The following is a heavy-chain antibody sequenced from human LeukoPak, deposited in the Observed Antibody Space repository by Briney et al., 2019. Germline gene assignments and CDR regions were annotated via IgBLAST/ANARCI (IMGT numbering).Heavy chain of an antibody. CDR2: ISRSSRHL. J-gene: IGHJ1*01. CDR1: GFTFSSYS. D-gene: IGHD4-17*01. CDR3: VRDFDTVTTAYLQL. V-gene: IGHV3-21*01. Sequence: GGSLRLSCAASGFTFSSYSLNWVRQAPGKGLEWVSSISRSSRHLYYADSVKGRFTISRDDAKNSVYLQMNSLRADETAVYYCVRDFDTVTTAYLQLWGQGTLVTVSS.